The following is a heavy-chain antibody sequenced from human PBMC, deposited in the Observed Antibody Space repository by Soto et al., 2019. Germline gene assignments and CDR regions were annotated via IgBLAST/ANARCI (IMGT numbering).Heavy chain of an antibody. CDR1: GGTFSSYA. D-gene: IGHD3-3*01. J-gene: IGHJ6*02. CDR3: ASDTYYDFWSGHPLTVYYYYGMDV. Sequence: SVKVSCKASGGTFSSYAISWVRQAPGQGLEWMGGIIPIFGTANYAQKFQGRVTITADESTSTAYMELSSLRSEDTAVYYCASDTYYDFWSGHPLTVYYYYGMDVWGQGTTVTVSS. V-gene: IGHV1-69*13. CDR2: IIPIFGTA.